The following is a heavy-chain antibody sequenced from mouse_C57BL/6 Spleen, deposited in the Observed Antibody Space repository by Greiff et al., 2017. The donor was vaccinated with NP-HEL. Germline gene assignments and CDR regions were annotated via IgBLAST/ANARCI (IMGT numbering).Heavy chain of an antibody. CDR2: IYPRSGNT. CDR1: GYTFTSYG. D-gene: IGHD2-12*01. Sequence: VQVVESGAELARPGASVKLSCKASGYTFTSYGISWVKQRTGQGLEWIGEIYPRSGNTYYNEKFKGKATMTADKSSSTAYMELRSLTSEDAAVYFCARDGYYSEAYWGQGTLVTVSA. CDR3: ARDGYYSEAY. V-gene: IGHV1-81*01. J-gene: IGHJ3*01.